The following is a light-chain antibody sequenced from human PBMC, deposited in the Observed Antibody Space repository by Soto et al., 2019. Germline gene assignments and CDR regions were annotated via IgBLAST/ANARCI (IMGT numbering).Light chain of an antibody. J-gene: IGKJ1*01. V-gene: IGKV3-20*01. CDR1: QSVSNTY. Sequence: EIVLTQSPGTLSLSPGDRAALSCRASQSVSNTYLAWYQQKPGQAPRLLIYGASNRASGTPDRFSGSGSGTDFTLTISRLEPEDFAMYYCQQYGNSPRTFGQGTKVEIK. CDR3: QQYGNSPRT. CDR2: GAS.